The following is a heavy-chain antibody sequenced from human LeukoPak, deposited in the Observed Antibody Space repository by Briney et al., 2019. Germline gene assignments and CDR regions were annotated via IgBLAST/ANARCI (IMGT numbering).Heavy chain of an antibody. Sequence: GASVKVSCKASGYTFTSYAMHWVRQAPGQRLEWMGWINAGNGNTKYSQKFQGRVTITRDTSASTAYMELSSLRFEDTAVYYCARVGSWYGDYFDYWGQGTLVTVSS. CDR2: INAGNGNT. J-gene: IGHJ4*02. V-gene: IGHV1-3*01. CDR3: ARVGSWYGDYFDY. CDR1: GYTFTSYA. D-gene: IGHD6-13*01.